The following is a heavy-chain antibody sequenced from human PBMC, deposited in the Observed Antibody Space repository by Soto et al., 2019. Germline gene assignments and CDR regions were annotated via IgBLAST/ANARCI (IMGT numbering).Heavy chain of an antibody. D-gene: IGHD3-3*01. J-gene: IGHJ6*02. Sequence: ASVKVSGKASGYTFTGYYMHWVRQAPGQGLEWMGWINPNSGGTNYAQKFQGRVTMTRDTSISTAYMELSRLRSDDTAMYYCARGPFTILSLYGMDVWGQGTTVTVSS. CDR3: ARGPFTILSLYGMDV. CDR2: INPNSGGT. CDR1: GYTFTGYY. V-gene: IGHV1-2*02.